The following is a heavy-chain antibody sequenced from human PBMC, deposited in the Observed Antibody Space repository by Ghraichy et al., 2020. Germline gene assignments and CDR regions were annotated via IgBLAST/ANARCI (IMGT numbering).Heavy chain of an antibody. Sequence: GGSLRLSCGASGFSFSIYAMSWVRQAPGKGLEWVSTISGSGDSTYYADSVKGRFIISRDNSKNTLYLQMNRLRAEDTAVYYCANTPDTAMVKGLDYWGQGTLVTVSS. D-gene: IGHD5-18*01. CDR1: GFSFSIYA. V-gene: IGHV3-23*01. CDR2: ISGSGDST. CDR3: ANTPDTAMVKGLDY. J-gene: IGHJ4*02.